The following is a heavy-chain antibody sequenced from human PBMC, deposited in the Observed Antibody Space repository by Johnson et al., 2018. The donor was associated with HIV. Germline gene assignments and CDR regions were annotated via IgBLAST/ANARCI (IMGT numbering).Heavy chain of an antibody. CDR1: GFTFSNAW. D-gene: IGHD3-3*01. J-gene: IGHJ3*02. CDR3: AKERSTYYNFWSGSAGNDAFDI. CDR2: IKSKTDGGTT. V-gene: IGHV3-15*01. Sequence: VQLVESGGGLVQPGGSLRLSCAASGFTFSNAWMSWVRQAPGKGLEWVGRIKSKTDGGTTDYAAPVKGRFTISRDDSKNTLYVQMISLRAEDTAVYYCAKERSTYYNFWSGSAGNDAFDIWGQGTMVTVSS.